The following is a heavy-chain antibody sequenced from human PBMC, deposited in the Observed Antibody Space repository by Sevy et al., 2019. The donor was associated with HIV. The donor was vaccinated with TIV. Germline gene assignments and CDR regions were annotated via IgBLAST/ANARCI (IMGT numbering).Heavy chain of an antibody. D-gene: IGHD6-6*01. V-gene: IGHV3-72*01. CDR2: ARDKPNSYTT. CDR3: VRVASSGPDKFYFDY. Sequence: GGSLRLSCAASGFTFSSYGMHWVRQAPGKGLEWVGRARDKPNSYTTKYAASVEGRFIISRDDSQNSLYLQMNSLEIDDTAVYYCVRVASSGPDKFYFDYWGQGILVTVSS. CDR1: GFTFSSYG. J-gene: IGHJ4*02.